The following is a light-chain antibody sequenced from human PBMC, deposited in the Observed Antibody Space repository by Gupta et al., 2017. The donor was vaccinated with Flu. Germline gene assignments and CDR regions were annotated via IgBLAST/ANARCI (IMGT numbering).Light chain of an antibody. Sequence: DIQMTQSPSTLSASVGDRVTITCRASQSIESWLAWYQQKPGKAPNLLIYNASNLESGVPSRFSGSGSGTEFTLTISSLQPDDFATYYCQQYNSYSWTFGQGTKVEVK. J-gene: IGKJ1*01. CDR1: QSIESW. CDR3: QQYNSYSWT. V-gene: IGKV1-5*03. CDR2: NAS.